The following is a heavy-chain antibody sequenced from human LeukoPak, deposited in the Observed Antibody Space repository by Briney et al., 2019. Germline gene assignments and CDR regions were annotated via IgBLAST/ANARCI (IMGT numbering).Heavy chain of an antibody. J-gene: IGHJ5*02. CDR1: GFTFSDYY. CDR3: ARDSLGVVPAALERGGAAADANWFDP. Sequence: PGGSLRLSCAASGFTFSDYYMSWIRQAPGMGLEWVSYISSSGSTIYYADSVKGQFTISRDNAKNSLYLQMNSLRAEDTAVYYCARDSLGVVPAALERGGAAADANWFDPWGQGTLVTVSS. CDR2: ISSSGSTI. D-gene: IGHD2-2*01. V-gene: IGHV3-11*04.